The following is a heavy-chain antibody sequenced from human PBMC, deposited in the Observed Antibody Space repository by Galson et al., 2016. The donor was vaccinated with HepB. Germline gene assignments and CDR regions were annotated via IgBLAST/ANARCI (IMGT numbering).Heavy chain of an antibody. CDR1: GYTFANYY. J-gene: IGHJ4*02. CDR3: VTLDYSISSVLDY. Sequence: SVKVSCKASGYTFANYYMHWVRQAPGQGLEWMGIINPRGGSTSYAQKFQGRVTMTRDTSTSTVYMELSSLRSEDTAVYYCVTLDYSISSVLDYWGQGTLVTVSS. CDR2: INPRGGST. D-gene: IGHD6-6*01. V-gene: IGHV1-46*01.